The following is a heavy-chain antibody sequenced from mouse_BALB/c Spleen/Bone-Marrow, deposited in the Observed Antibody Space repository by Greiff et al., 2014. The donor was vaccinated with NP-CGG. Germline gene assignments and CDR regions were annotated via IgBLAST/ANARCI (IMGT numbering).Heavy chain of an antibody. CDR1: GFTFSSFG. D-gene: IGHD4-1*01. Sequence: EVKLMESGGGLVQPGGSRKLSCAASGFTFSSFGMHWVRQAPERGLEWVAYISSGSGTIFYADTVKGRFTISRDNPKNILFLQMTSLRSEDSAMYYCARGGNWEDFDYWGQGTTLTVSS. J-gene: IGHJ2*01. CDR2: ISSGSGTI. CDR3: ARGGNWEDFDY. V-gene: IGHV5-17*02.